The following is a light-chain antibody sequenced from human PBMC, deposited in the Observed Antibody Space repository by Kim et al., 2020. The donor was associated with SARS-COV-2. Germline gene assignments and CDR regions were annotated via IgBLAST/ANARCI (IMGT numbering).Light chain of an antibody. V-gene: IGKV3-11*01. CDR1: QSVSSY. J-gene: IGKJ4*01. CDR3: QQRSNWPPT. Sequence: SLYPVKRATLSCRASQSVSSYLAWYQQRPGQAPRLLIYDASNRATGIPARFSGSGSGIDFTLTISSLEPEDFAVYYCQQRSNWPPTFGGGTKVEI. CDR2: DAS.